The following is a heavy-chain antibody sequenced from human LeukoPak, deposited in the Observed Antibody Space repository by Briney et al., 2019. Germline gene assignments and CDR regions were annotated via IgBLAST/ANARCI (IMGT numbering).Heavy chain of an antibody. CDR3: ATGVDCSDFAFHI. Sequence: PSETLSLTCTVSDGSISSHCWNWIRQPPRKELEWIGYVSYSGNTNYNPSLKSRVTISVDTSKNQSSLKLSSVTAADTAVYYCATGVDCSDFAFHIWGQGTMVTVSS. D-gene: IGHD2-15*01. J-gene: IGHJ3*02. CDR1: DGSISSHC. V-gene: IGHV4-59*11. CDR2: VSYSGNT.